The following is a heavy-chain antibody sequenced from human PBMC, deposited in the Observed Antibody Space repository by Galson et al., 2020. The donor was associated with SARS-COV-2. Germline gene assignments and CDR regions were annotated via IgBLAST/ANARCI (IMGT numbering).Heavy chain of an antibody. Sequence: GESPKISRPGSGYSSTNYWIGWVRQMPGKGLECMGTIYPADSQTRHSPPCRGQVTISADRSISPAYLQWSSLQASDTAMYYCARHPRNYYNSNGYYSQDAFDIWGQGTVVTVSA. J-gene: IGHJ3*02. V-gene: IGHV5-51*01. CDR3: ARHPRNYYNSNGYYSQDAFDI. CDR1: GYSSTNYW. CDR2: IYPADSQT. D-gene: IGHD3-22*01.